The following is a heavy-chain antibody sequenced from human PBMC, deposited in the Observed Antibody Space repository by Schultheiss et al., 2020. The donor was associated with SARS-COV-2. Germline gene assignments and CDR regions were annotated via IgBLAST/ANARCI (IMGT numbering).Heavy chain of an antibody. CDR3: AKDISPYYYDSSGQFGVKNIFDY. J-gene: IGHJ4*02. V-gene: IGHV4-4*07. D-gene: IGHD3-22*01. CDR2: IYTSGST. Sequence: SETLSLTCTVSGGSISSYYWSWIRQPAGKGLEWIGRIYTSGSTYYNPSLKSRVTISVDTSKNQFSLKLSSVTAADTALYYCAKDISPYYYDSSGQFGVKNIFDYWDQGTLVTVSS. CDR1: GGSISSYY.